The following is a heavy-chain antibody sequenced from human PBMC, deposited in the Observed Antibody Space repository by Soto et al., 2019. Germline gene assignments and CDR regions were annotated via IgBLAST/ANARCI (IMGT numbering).Heavy chain of an antibody. CDR1: GGSITSYY. J-gene: IGHJ6*02. V-gene: IGHV4-4*07. D-gene: IGHD3-3*01. Sequence: PXGTLSLTRSVSGGSITSYYWSWIRQPSGKGLEWIGRTYITGDSNYSPSLKSRVTMSLDTSKNQFSLKLSSATAADTAVYYCARDMRVFGGMDVWGRGTTVTVSS. CDR3: ARDMRVFGGMDV. CDR2: TYITGDS.